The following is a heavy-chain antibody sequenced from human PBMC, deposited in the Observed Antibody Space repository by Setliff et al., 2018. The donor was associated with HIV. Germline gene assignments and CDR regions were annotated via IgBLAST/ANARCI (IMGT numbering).Heavy chain of an antibody. J-gene: IGHJ4*02. V-gene: IGHV3-72*01. Sequence: LSLTCTVSGSFINSDYWGWIRQPPGKGLEWVGRTRNKANGYITEYGASVQGRFTISRDNSKDSLSLQMNNLKAEDTAVYYCVRAAAGLDIWSQGIRVTVSS. CDR2: TRNKANGYIT. CDR1: GSFINSDY. CDR3: VRAAAGLDI.